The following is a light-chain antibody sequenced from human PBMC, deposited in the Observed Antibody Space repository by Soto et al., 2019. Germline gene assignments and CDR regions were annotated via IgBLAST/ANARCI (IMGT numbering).Light chain of an antibody. Sequence: EIVLTQSPATLSLSPGERATLSCRASQSVSSSLAWYQQRPGQAPRLLIYAASNRATGIPARFSGSGSGTDFTLTISSLEPEDFAIYYRQQRYNWPLTFGGGTKVEIK. V-gene: IGKV3-11*01. CDR2: AAS. J-gene: IGKJ4*01. CDR1: QSVSSS. CDR3: QQRYNWPLT.